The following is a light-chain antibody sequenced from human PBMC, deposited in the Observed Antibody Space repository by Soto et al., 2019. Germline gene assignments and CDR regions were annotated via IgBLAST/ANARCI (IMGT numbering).Light chain of an antibody. CDR1: XXIXXX. J-gene: IGKJ4*01. V-gene: IGKV1-33*01. CDR2: DAS. CDR3: EHYDHLPPG. Sequence: DIQMTQSPSSLSASVGDRVTITCQASXXIXXXITWYQQKPGKAPKLLIYDASNLETGVPSRFSGSGSGTNFTFTISSLQPDDIATYYCEHYDHLPPGFGGGTKVQIK.